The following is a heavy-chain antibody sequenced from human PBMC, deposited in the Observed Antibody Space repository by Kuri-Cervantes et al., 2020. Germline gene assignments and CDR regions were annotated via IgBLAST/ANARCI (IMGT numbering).Heavy chain of an antibody. CDR2: IYWEDDK. CDR3: ALDSSGAYYNMGAFDD. J-gene: IGHJ4*02. Sequence: SGPTLVNTTQTLTLTCTFSGFSLSTTGVGVRWIRQAPGKALECLALIYWEDDKRYRSCLKSRLTITKDTSKNQVVLTMARMDPIDKATYYCALDSSGAYYNMGAFDDWGQGIMVTVSS. D-gene: IGHD3-10*01. V-gene: IGHV2-5*02. CDR1: GFSLSTTGVG.